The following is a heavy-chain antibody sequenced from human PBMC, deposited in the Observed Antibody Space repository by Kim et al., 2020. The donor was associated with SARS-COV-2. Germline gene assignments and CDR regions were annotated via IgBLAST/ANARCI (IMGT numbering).Heavy chain of an antibody. V-gene: IGHV3-7*03. CDR2: INQHGIEK. CDR1: GFSFSNHW. CDR3: ASNNAMDV. J-gene: IGHJ6*02. Sequence: GGSLRLSCAASGFSFSNHWMTWVRQAPGRGPEWVANINQHGIEKYYVASVGGRFTISRDDAKNSLYLQMNSLRAEDTATYYCASNNAMDVWGQGTTVTVSS.